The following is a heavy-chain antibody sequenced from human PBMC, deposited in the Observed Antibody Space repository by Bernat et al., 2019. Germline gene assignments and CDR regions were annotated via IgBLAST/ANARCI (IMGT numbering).Heavy chain of an antibody. CDR1: GFSLTTSGVA. CDR2: IHWDDDN. V-gene: IGHV2-5*02. D-gene: IGHD3-10*01. Sequence: QITLKESGPTLVKPTQTLTLTCTFSGFSLTTSGVAVGWIRQPPGKALEWLAVIHWDDDNRYSPSLKSRLTITKDTSKNQMVLTMTNTDPVDTATYFCVRLNFGPGSHHFDYWGQGTLVTVSS. J-gene: IGHJ4*02. CDR3: VRLNFGPGSHHFDY.